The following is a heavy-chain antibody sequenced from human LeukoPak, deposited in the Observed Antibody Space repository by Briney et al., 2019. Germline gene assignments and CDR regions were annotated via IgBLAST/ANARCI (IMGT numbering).Heavy chain of an antibody. Sequence: SETLSLTCTVSGGSISNYYWSWIRQPPGKGLEWIGYIYYSGSTNYNPSLKSRVTISVDKSKTQFSLKLSSVTAAATAVYYCARGYYDILTGYYNGAFDIWGQGTMVTVSS. J-gene: IGHJ3*02. D-gene: IGHD3-9*01. V-gene: IGHV4-59*12. CDR1: GGSISNYY. CDR2: IYYSGST. CDR3: ARGYYDILTGYYNGAFDI.